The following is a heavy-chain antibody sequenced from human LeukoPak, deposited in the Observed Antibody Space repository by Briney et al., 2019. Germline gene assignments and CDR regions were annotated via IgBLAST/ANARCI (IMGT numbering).Heavy chain of an antibody. D-gene: IGHD2-15*01. J-gene: IGHJ4*02. CDR2: IKSKTDGGTT. CDR3: TTELGYCSGGSCYSSYYDSSGYYYVVDY. CDR1: GFTFSNAW. V-gene: IGHV3-15*01. Sequence: PGGSLRLSCAASGFTFSNAWMSWVRQAPGKGLEWVGRIKSKTDGGTTDYAAPVKGRFTISRDDSKNTLYLQMNSLKTEDTAVYFCTTELGYCSGGSCYSSYYDSSGYYYVVDYWGQGTLVTVSS.